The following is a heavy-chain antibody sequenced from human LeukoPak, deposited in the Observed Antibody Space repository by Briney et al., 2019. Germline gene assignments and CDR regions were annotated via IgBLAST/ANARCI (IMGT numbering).Heavy chain of an antibody. V-gene: IGHV3-11*01. D-gene: IGHD3-16*01. Sequence: GGSLRLSCAASGLTFSDYYMSWIRQAPGKGLEWVSYISSSGSTIYYADSVKGRFTISRDNAKNSLYLQMNGLRAEDTAVYYCARGVLGPYNWFDPWGQGTLVTVSS. CDR2: ISSSGSTI. J-gene: IGHJ5*02. CDR1: GLTFSDYY. CDR3: ARGVLGPYNWFDP.